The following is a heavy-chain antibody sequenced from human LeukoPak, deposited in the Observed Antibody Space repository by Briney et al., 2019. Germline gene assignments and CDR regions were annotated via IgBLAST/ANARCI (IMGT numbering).Heavy chain of an antibody. CDR2: ISAYNGNI. Sequence: ASVKVSCKASGYTFTSYGISWVRQAPGQGLEWMGWISAYNGNINYAQKLQGRVTMTTDTSTSTAYMELRSLRSDDTAVYYCARDRSIYYYYYMDVWGKGTTVTVSS. V-gene: IGHV1-18*01. J-gene: IGHJ6*03. D-gene: IGHD3-10*01. CDR1: GYTFTSYG. CDR3: ARDRSIYYYYYMDV.